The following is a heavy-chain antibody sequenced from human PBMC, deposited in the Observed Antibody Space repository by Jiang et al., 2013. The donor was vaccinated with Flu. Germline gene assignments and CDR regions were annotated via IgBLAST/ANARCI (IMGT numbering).Heavy chain of an antibody. J-gene: IGHJ4*02. CDR1: GYSFTNYW. V-gene: IGHV5-51*01. CDR2: IYPGDSET. D-gene: IGHD3-22*01. Sequence: AEVKKPGESLKISCKGSGYSFTNYWIGWVRQMPGKGLEWMGIIYPGDSETRYSPSFQGQVIISADKSINTAYLQWSSLKASDSAMYYCARPTYYYDASGYFQSWYFDYWGQGALVTVSS. CDR3: ARPTYYYDASGYFQSWYFDY.